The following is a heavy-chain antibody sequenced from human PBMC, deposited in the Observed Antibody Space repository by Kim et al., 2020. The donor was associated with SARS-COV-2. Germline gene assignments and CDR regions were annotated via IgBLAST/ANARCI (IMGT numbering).Heavy chain of an antibody. Sequence: GGSLRLSCAASGFTFSSYGMHWVRQAPGKGLEWVAVISYDGSNKYYADSVKGRFTISRDNSKNTLYLQMNSLRAEDTAVYYCAKVQYDFWSGYSFFFDYWGQGTLVTVSS. CDR3: AKVQYDFWSGYSFFFDY. CDR2: ISYDGSNK. D-gene: IGHD3-3*01. V-gene: IGHV3-30*18. J-gene: IGHJ4*02. CDR1: GFTFSSYG.